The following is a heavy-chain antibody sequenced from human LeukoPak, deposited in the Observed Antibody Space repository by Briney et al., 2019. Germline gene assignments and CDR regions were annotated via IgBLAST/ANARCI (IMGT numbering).Heavy chain of an antibody. J-gene: IGHJ4*02. V-gene: IGHV3-23*01. D-gene: IGHD1-26*01. CDR2: ISGGADTT. CDR1: GFPFSSYV. CDR3: AKEGGSWAKHDY. Sequence: PGGSLRLSCAASGFPFSSYVMSWVRQAPGKGLEWVSAISGGADTTYYADSVKGRFTISRDNSKNTLYLQMNSLRAEDTAVYYCAKEGGSWAKHDYWGQGTLVTVSS.